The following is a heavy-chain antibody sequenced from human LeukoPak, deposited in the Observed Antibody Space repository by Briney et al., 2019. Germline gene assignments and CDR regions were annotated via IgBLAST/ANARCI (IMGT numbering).Heavy chain of an antibody. CDR1: GGSISSGDYY. CDR2: IYYSGST. D-gene: IGHD5-18*01. V-gene: IGHV4-30-4*01. J-gene: IGHJ4*02. CDR3: ARGGRAMAPFDY. Sequence: PSETLSLTCTVSGGSISSGDYYWSWIRQPPGKGLEWIGYIYYSGSTYYNPSLKSRVTISVDTSKNQFSLKLSSVTAADTAVYYCARGGRAMAPFDYWGQGTLVTVSS.